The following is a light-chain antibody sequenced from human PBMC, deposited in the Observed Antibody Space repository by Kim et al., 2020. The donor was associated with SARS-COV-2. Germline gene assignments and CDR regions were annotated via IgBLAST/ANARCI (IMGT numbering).Light chain of an antibody. CDR1: QSISSY. CDR3: QQSYSTPWT. Sequence: PSVGDRVTITCRASQSISSYLNWYQQKPGKAPKLLIYAASSLQSGVPSRFSGSGSGTDFTLTISSLQPEDFATYYCQQSYSTPWTFGQGTKVDIK. CDR2: AAS. V-gene: IGKV1-39*01. J-gene: IGKJ1*01.